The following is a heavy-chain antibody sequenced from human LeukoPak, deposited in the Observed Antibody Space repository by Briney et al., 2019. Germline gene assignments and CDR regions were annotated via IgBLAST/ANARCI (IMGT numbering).Heavy chain of an antibody. CDR3: ARAGFTGDDFWSGHSAYFDY. J-gene: IGHJ4*02. V-gene: IGHV1-46*01. D-gene: IGHD3-3*01. CDR1: GDTFTSYY. Sequence: ASVKVSCKASGDTFTSYYMHWVRQAPGQGLEWMGIINPSGGSTSYAQKFQGRVTMNRDMSTSTVYMELSSLRSEDTAVYYCARAGFTGDDFWSGHSAYFDYWGQGTLVTVSS. CDR2: INPSGGST.